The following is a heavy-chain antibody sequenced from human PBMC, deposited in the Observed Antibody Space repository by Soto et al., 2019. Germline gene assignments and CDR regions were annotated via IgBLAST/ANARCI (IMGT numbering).Heavy chain of an antibody. Sequence: GALRLSCAASVFTFSSYEMNWVRQAPGKGLERVSYISSSGSTIYYADSVKGRFTISRDNAKNSLYLRMNSLRAEDTAVYYCARVGHDFWSGYPDVWGQGTTVSVS. CDR1: VFTFSSYE. V-gene: IGHV3-48*03. CDR2: ISSSGSTI. J-gene: IGHJ6*02. CDR3: ARVGHDFWSGYPDV. D-gene: IGHD3-3*01.